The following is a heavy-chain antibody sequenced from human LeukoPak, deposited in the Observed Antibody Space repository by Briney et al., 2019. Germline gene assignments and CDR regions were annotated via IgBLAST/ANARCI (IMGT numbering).Heavy chain of an antibody. J-gene: IGHJ4*02. CDR1: GGSISSYY. Sequence: SETLSLTCTVSGGSISSYYWSWIRQPPGKGLEWIGYIYYSGSTSYNPSLKSRVTISVDTSKNQFSLKLSSVTAADTAVYYCARDRDGYNELDYWGQGTLVTVSS. CDR3: ARDRDGYNELDY. D-gene: IGHD5-24*01. CDR2: IYYSGST. V-gene: IGHV4-59*01.